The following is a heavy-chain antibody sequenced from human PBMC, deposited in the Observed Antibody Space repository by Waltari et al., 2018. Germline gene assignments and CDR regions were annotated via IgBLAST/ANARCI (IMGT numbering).Heavy chain of an antibody. CDR2: IIPIFGTA. D-gene: IGHD3-10*01. Sequence: QVQLVQSGAEVTKPGSSVKVSCKASGGTFRSYAISWVRQAPGQGLEWMGGIIPIFGTANYAQKFQGRVTITTDESTSTAYMELSSLRSEDTAVYYCASRPIMVQGGVAGMDVWGQGTTVTVSS. CDR1: GGTFRSYA. V-gene: IGHV1-69*05. CDR3: ASRPIMVQGGVAGMDV. J-gene: IGHJ6*02.